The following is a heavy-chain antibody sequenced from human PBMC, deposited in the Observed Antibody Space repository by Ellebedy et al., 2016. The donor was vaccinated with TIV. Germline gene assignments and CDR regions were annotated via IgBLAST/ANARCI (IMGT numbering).Heavy chain of an antibody. Sequence: MPSETLSLTCTVSDVSISSETCYWGWIRRPPGKGLQWIGSIYYSGRTHYNPSLRSRVTISIDTSRDQFSLKMNFVTAADTAVYYCARHVYSSGWHPWFLDAWGQGTTVTVSS. CDR1: DVSISSETCY. V-gene: IGHV4-39*01. CDR2: IYYSGRT. D-gene: IGHD6-19*01. J-gene: IGHJ6*02. CDR3: ARHVYSSGWHPWFLDA.